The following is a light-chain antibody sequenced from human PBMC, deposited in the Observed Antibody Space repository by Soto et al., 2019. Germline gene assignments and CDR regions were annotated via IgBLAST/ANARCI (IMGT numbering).Light chain of an antibody. CDR2: GTS. Sequence: EIVLTQSPATLSLSPGERATLSCRASQSVSGNLAWYQQKPGQAPRLLIYGTSIRATGVPARFSGGGSGTEFTLTISGLQSEDFAVYYCQQCGSSSTFGQGTRLEI. CDR3: QQCGSSST. CDR1: QSVSGN. V-gene: IGKV3-11*01. J-gene: IGKJ5*01.